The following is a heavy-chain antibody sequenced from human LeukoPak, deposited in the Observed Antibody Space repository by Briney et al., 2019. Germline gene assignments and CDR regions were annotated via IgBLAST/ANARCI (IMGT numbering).Heavy chain of an antibody. D-gene: IGHD5-12*01. CDR3: ARGPSGYHNT. J-gene: IGHJ4*02. CDR1: GFTFTTYA. V-gene: IGHV3-23*01. Sequence: GGSLRLSCVASGFTFTTYAMGWVRQVPGKGLEWVSSVSESGGSTYYADSAKGRFTISRDNSKNTLYLQMNSLRAEDTAVYYCARGPSGYHNTGGQGTLVTVSS. CDR2: VSESGGST.